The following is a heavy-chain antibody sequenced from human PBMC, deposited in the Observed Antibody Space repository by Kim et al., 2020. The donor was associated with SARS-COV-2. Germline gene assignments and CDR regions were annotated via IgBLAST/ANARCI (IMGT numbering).Heavy chain of an antibody. CDR1: GGSISSGNYY. V-gene: IGHV4-30-4*01. CDR3: ARVHPLYYYESSNYLYFDY. J-gene: IGHJ4*02. D-gene: IGHD3-22*01. Sequence: SETLSLTCIVSGGSISSGNYYWSWIRQPPGKGLEWIGYIHYSGSTDYNPSLKSRVTISVDTSKNQFSLKLSSVTAADTAVYYCARVHPLYYYESSNYLYFDYWGQGTLVTVSS. CDR2: IHYSGST.